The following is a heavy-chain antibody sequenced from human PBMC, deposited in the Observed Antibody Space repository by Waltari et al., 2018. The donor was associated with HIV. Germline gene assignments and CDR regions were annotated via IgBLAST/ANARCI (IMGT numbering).Heavy chain of an antibody. Sequence: QLQLQESGPGLVKPSEPLSLTCTVSGGSISSSGYYCVWIRQPPGKGLEWIGSISYSGGTYYSPSLKSRVTISVDTSKNQVSLRLTSVTAADTALYYCARQIWSGRPFGLDVWGQGTMVSVSS. CDR2: ISYSGGT. V-gene: IGHV4-39*01. D-gene: IGHD3-3*01. CDR1: GGSISSSGYY. J-gene: IGHJ6*02. CDR3: ARQIWSGRPFGLDV.